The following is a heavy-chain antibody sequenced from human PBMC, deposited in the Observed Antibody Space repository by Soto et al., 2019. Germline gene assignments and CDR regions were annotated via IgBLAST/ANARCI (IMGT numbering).Heavy chain of an antibody. J-gene: IGHJ4*02. CDR2: IYYSGST. D-gene: IGHD2-8*01. V-gene: IGHV4-39*01. CDR3: ATVGDSVCHYGY. Sequence: SETLSLTCTVSGGSISSSSYYWAWIRQPPGKGLEWIGSIYYSGSTYYNPSLKSRVTISVDTSKNQFSLKLSSVTAADTAVYYCATVGDSVCHYGYWGQGTLVSVSS. CDR1: GGSISSSSYY.